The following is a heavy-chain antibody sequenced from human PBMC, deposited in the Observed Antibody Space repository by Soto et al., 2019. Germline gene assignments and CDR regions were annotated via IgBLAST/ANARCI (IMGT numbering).Heavy chain of an antibody. J-gene: IGHJ4*02. Sequence: QVQLVESGGGKVHPGRSLRLSCAASGFTFSAYAMHWVRQARGKGLEWVAVISYDGRNIYYADSVKGRFTISRDNSNHTVFLQMNSLRPEDTAVYYCLDTVSLQGGQGTLVTVSS. V-gene: IGHV3-30*04. CDR1: GFTFSAYA. CDR2: ISYDGRNI. CDR3: LDTVSLQ. D-gene: IGHD5-18*01.